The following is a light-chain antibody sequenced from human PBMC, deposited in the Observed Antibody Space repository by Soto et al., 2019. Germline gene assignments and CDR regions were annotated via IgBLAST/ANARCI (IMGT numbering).Light chain of an antibody. CDR2: EVS. J-gene: IGLJ2*01. CDR1: SSDVGGYNY. Sequence: QSALTQPASVSGSPGQSITISCTGTSSDVGGYNYVSWYQQHPGKAPKLMIFEVSNRPSGVSDRFSGSKSGNTASLTISGLQAEDEADHYCSSYTSTCPAIFGGGTKLTVL. V-gene: IGLV2-14*01. CDR3: SSYTSTCPAI.